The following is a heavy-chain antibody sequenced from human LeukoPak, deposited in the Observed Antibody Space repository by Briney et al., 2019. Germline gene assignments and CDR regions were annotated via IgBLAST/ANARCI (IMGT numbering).Heavy chain of an antibody. CDR1: GYTFTSYD. Sequence: ASVKVSCKASGYTFTSYDINWVRQAAGQGLEWVGWMNPNSGNTGYAQKFQGRVTMTRNTSISTAYMELSSLRSEDTAVYYCARAEGGGGYYDLDYYYYMDVWGKGTTVTVSS. CDR3: ARAEGGGGYYDLDYYYYMDV. CDR2: MNPNSGNT. J-gene: IGHJ6*03. V-gene: IGHV1-8*01. D-gene: IGHD1-26*01.